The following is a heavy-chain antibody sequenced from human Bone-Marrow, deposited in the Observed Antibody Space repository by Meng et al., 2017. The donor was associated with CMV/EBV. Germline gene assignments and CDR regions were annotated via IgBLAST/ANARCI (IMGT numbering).Heavy chain of an antibody. J-gene: IGHJ4*02. V-gene: IGHV4-61*01. CDR1: GGSVSSGSYY. CDR3: ARDGSPNLPIDY. CDR2: IYYSGST. D-gene: IGHD1-1*01. Sequence: GSLRLSCTVSGGSVSSGSYYWSRIRQPPGKGLEWIGYIYYSGSTNYNPSLKSRVTISVDTSKNQFSLKLSSVTAADTAVYYCARDGSPNLPIDYWGQGTLVTVSS.